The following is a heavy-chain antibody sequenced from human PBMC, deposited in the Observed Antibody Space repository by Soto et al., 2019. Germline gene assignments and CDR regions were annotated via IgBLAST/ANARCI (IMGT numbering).Heavy chain of an antibody. CDR1: GGSISSGGYS. J-gene: IGHJ4*02. V-gene: IGHV4-30-2*01. CDR2: IYHSGST. CDR3: ASGPPYGR. D-gene: IGHD3-10*01. Sequence: SETLSLTCAVSGGSISSGGYSWSWIRQPPGKGLEWIGYIYHSGSTYYNPSLKSRVTISVDRSKNQFSLKLSSVTAADTAVYYCASGPPYGRWGQGTLVTVAS.